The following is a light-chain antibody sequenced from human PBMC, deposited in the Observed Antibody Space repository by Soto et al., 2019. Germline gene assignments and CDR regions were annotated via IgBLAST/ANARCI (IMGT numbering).Light chain of an antibody. CDR3: QQYYSTPQT. V-gene: IGKV4-1*01. J-gene: IGKJ2*01. CDR2: CAS. Sequence: DIVMTQSPDSLAVSLGERATINCKSSQSILYIANNKKYLAWYQQKPGQPPKMLIYCASTRESGVPDRFSGSGSGSELPLTISTLQAEDGAVYYCQQYYSTPQTFGQGTKLGI. CDR1: QSILYIANNKKY.